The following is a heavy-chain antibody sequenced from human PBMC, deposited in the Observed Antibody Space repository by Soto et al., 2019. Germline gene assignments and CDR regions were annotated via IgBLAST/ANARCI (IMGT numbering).Heavy chain of an antibody. J-gene: IGHJ6*02. CDR2: ISYDGSKK. Sequence: RCSLRLSCAASLFTFSSYGMHCVRQAPGKGLEWVAVISYDGSKKYYADSVRGRFTISRDNSKNTVSLQMISLRAEDTALYYCARDHYDLWSGLDVWGQGPTVTVSS. CDR3: ARDHYDLWSGLDV. D-gene: IGHD3-3*01. CDR1: LFTFSSYG. V-gene: IGHV3-30*03.